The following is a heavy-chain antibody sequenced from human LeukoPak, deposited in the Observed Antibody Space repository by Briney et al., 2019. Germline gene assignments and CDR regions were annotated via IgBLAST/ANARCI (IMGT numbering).Heavy chain of an antibody. V-gene: IGHV3-30*18. CDR2: ISYDGSNK. Sequence: PGRSLRLSCAASGFTFSSYGMHWVRQAPGKGLEWVAVISYDGSNKYYADSVKGRFTISRDNSKNTLYLQMNSLRAEDTAVYYCAKQTGKGSSSWPRGAYWGQGTLVTVSS. CDR3: AKQTGKGSSSWPRGAY. CDR1: GFTFSSYG. J-gene: IGHJ4*02. D-gene: IGHD6-13*01.